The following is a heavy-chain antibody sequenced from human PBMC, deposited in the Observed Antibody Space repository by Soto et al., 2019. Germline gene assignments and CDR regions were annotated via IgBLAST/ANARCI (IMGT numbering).Heavy chain of an antibody. Sequence: HITLNESGPALVKPTQTLTLTCTFSGFSLNTRDVGVGWIRQPPGKALEWLGVVYWDDDKTYSPSLKSRLTITKDTPKNQVVLRMTKMDPVDTATYYCAHCRGGVASFWGQGTLVTVSS. D-gene: IGHD3-16*01. CDR2: VYWDDDK. CDR1: GFSLNTRDVG. J-gene: IGHJ4*02. V-gene: IGHV2-5*02. CDR3: AHCRGGVASF.